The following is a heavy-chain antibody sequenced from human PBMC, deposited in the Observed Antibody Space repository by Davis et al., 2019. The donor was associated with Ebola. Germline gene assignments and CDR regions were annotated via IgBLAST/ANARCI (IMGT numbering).Heavy chain of an antibody. J-gene: IGHJ4*02. Sequence: PGGSLRLSCAASGFIFRNYAMHWVRQAPGKGLEWVAVVSHSERERFYADSVKGRFTISRDNSENTLYLQMNSLTGDDTSVYYCARAGFDEVLDYWGQGTPVTVSS. CDR1: GFIFRNYA. V-gene: IGHV3-30*04. CDR3: ARAGFDEVLDY. D-gene: IGHD3-3*01. CDR2: VSHSERER.